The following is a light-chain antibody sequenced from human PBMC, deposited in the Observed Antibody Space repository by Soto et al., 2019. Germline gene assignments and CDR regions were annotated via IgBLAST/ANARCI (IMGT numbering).Light chain of an antibody. CDR1: QSISSW. V-gene: IGKV1-5*01. Sequence: DIQMTQSPSTLSASVGDRVTITCRASQSISSWLAWYQQKPGKAPKLLIYDASSLESGVQSRFSGSGSGTEFTLTISSLQPDAFATDYCQQYNSYSAYTFGQGTKLEIK. CDR3: QQYNSYSAYT. CDR2: DAS. J-gene: IGKJ2*01.